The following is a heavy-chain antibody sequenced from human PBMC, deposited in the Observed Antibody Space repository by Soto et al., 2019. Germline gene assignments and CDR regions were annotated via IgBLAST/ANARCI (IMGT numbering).Heavy chain of an antibody. D-gene: IGHD6-19*01. CDR3: ARDIEQWLVEGFDY. CDR1: GFTFSSYG. V-gene: IGHV3-33*08. J-gene: IGHJ4*02. Sequence: VQMVESGGGLVQPGGSLRLSCGASGFTFSSYGMHWVRQAPGKGLEWVAVIWYDGSNKYYADSVKGRFTISRDNSKNTLYLQMNSLRAEDTAVYYCARDIEQWLVEGFDYWGQGTLVTVSS. CDR2: IWYDGSNK.